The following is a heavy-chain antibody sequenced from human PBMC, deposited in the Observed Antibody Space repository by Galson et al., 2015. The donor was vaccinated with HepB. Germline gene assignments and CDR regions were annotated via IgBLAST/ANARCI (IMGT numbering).Heavy chain of an antibody. CDR1: GYTFTSYA. Sequence: SVKVSCKASGYTFTSYAMHWVRQAPGQRLEWMGWINAGNGNTKYSQKFQGRVTITRDTSASTAYMELSSLRSEDTAVYYCARMGSSWRPYYYYMDVWGKGTTVTVSS. J-gene: IGHJ6*03. CDR3: ARMGSSWRPYYYYMDV. V-gene: IGHV1-3*01. CDR2: INAGNGNT. D-gene: IGHD6-13*01.